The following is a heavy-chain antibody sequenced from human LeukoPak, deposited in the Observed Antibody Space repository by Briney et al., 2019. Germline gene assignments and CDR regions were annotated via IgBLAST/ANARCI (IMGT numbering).Heavy chain of an antibody. Sequence: GGSLRLSCAASGFTFSSYGMHWVRQAPGKGLEWVAVISYDGSNKYYADSVKGRFTISRDNSKNTLYLQMNSLRAEDTAVYYCARDYYYDSSGYYYHWGQGTLVTVSS. D-gene: IGHD3-22*01. J-gene: IGHJ5*02. CDR2: ISYDGSNK. CDR1: GFTFSSYG. V-gene: IGHV3-30*03. CDR3: ARDYYYDSSGYYYH.